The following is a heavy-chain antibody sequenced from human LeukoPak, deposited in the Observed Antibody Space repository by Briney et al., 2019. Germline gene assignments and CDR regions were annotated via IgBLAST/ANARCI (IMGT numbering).Heavy chain of an antibody. Sequence: GRSLRLSCAASGFTFDDYAMHWVRQVPGKGLEWVSGISGSGGNSYYADSVKGRFTISRDNSKNTLYLQMHSLRAEDTAIYYCAKERQGGNSYGDEAFYFDYWGQGTLVTVSS. J-gene: IGHJ4*02. CDR1: GFTFDDYA. CDR3: AKERQGGNSYGDEAFYFDY. V-gene: IGHV3-23*01. CDR2: ISGSGGNS. D-gene: IGHD4-23*01.